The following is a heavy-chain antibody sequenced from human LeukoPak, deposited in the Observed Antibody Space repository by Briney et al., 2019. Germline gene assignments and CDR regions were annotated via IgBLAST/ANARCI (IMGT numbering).Heavy chain of an antibody. CDR3: ARWSSGPDAFDI. D-gene: IGHD3-22*01. CDR1: EFTFSSYW. J-gene: IGHJ3*02. Sequence: GGSLRLSCAASEFTFSSYWMSWVRQAPGKGLEWVANIKPDGNERYYVDSVKGRFTISRDNSKNTLYLQMNSLRAEDTAVYYCARWSSGPDAFDIWGQGTMVTVSS. CDR2: IKPDGNER. V-gene: IGHV3-7*02.